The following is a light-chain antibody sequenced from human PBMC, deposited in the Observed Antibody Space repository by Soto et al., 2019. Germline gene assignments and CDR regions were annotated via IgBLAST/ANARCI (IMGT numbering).Light chain of an antibody. J-gene: IGKJ1*01. V-gene: IGKV1-5*03. Sequence: DIQITQSPSTLSGSVGDRVTITCRASQTISSWLAWYQQKPGKAPKLLIYKASTLKSGVPSRFSGSGSGTELTLTISSLQPDDFATYYCQEYNSYWTFGQGTKVDIK. CDR3: QEYNSYWT. CDR1: QTISSW. CDR2: KAS.